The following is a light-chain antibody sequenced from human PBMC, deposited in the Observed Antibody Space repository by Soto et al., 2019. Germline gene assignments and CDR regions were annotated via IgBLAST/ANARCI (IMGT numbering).Light chain of an antibody. V-gene: IGLV2-8*01. CDR1: SCDIGGYDY. CDR3: SSYAGSNNLV. J-gene: IGLJ3*02. Sequence: QSALTQPPSASGSPGQSVTISCTGTSCDIGGYDYVSWYQQHPGKAPKLIIYEVNKRPSGVPDRFSGSKSGNTASLTVSGLQAEDEADYYCSSYAGSNNLVFAGGTKLTVL. CDR2: EVN.